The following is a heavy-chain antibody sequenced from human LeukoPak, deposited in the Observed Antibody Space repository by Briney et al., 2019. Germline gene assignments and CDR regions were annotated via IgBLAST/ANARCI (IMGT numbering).Heavy chain of an antibody. CDR2: ISGSGGST. CDR3: AKGSGYGVLFYFDY. D-gene: IGHD4-17*01. V-gene: IGHV3-23*01. CDR1: GFTFSSYA. J-gene: IGHJ4*02. Sequence: PGGSLRLSCAASGFTFSSYAMSWVRQAPGKGLEWVSAISGSGGSTYYADSVKGRFTISRDNSKNTLYLQMNGLRAEDTAVYYCAKGSGYGVLFYFDYWGQGTLVTVSS.